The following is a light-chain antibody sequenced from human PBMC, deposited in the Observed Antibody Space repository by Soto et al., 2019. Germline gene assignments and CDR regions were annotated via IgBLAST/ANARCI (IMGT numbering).Light chain of an antibody. CDR1: SSDIGGYNY. V-gene: IGLV2-8*01. J-gene: IGLJ3*02. CDR2: EVS. CDR3: SSYAGSNNLGV. Sequence: QSALTQPPSASGSPGQSVTISCTGTSSDIGGYNYVSWYQHHPGKAPKVMIYEVSKRPSGVPDRFSGSKSGNTASLTVSGLQHEDEDDYYCSSYAGSNNLGVFGGGTQLTVL.